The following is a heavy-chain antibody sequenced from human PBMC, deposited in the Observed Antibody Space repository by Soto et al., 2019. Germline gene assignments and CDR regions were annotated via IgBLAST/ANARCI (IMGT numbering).Heavy chain of an antibody. J-gene: IGHJ6*02. CDR1: GGSISSYY. V-gene: IGHV4-59*01. CDR2: IYYSGST. Sequence: QVQLQESGPGLVKPSETLSLTCTVSGGSISSYYWSWIRQPPGKGLEWIGYIYYSGSTNYNPSLKSRVTISVDTSKNQFSLKLSSVTAADTAVYYCVRDRGSTRTYYYGMDVWGQGTTVTVSS. D-gene: IGHD6-13*01. CDR3: VRDRGSTRTYYYGMDV.